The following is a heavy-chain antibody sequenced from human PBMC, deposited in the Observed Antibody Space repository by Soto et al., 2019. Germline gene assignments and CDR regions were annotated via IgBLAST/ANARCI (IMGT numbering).Heavy chain of an antibody. CDR2: INPSGGST. CDR3: ARFDYGPLYGMDV. V-gene: IGHV1-46*01. D-gene: IGHD4-17*01. CDR1: GYTFTSYY. Sequence: ASVKVSCKASGYTFTSYYMHWVRQAPGQGLEWMGIINPSGGSTSYARKFQGRVTMTRDTSTSTVYMELSSLRSEDTAVYYCARFDYGPLYGMDVWGQGTTVTVSS. J-gene: IGHJ6*02.